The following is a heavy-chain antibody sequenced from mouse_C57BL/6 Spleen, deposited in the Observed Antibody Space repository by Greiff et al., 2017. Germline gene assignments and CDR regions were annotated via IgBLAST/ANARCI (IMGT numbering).Heavy chain of an antibody. D-gene: IGHD1-1*01. V-gene: IGHV1-15*01. Sequence: VQLQQSGAELVRPGASVTLSCKASGYTFTDYEMHWVKQTPVHGLEWIGAIDPETGGTAYNQKFKGKAILTAEKSSSTAYMELRSLTSEDSAVXYCTRRVVATRAMDYWGQGTSVTVSS. CDR3: TRRVVATRAMDY. J-gene: IGHJ4*01. CDR1: GYTFTDYE. CDR2: IDPETGGT.